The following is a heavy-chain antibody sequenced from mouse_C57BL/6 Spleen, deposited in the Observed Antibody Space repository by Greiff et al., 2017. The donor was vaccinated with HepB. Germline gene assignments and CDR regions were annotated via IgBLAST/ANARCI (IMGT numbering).Heavy chain of an antibody. CDR3: ARGGSGYFDY. V-gene: IGHV1-42*01. D-gene: IGHD3-2*02. J-gene: IGHJ2*01. CDR1: GYSFTGYY. CDR2: INPSTGGT. Sequence: VQLQQSGPELVKPGASVKISCKASGYSFTGYYMNWVKQSPEKSLEWIGEINPSTGGTTYNQKFKAKATLTVDKSSSTAYMQLKSLTSEDSAVYYCARGGSGYFDYWGQGTTLTVSS.